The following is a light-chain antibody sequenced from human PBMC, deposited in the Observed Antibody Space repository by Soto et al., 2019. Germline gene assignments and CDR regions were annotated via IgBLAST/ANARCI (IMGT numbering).Light chain of an antibody. CDR3: QSYDSILNVNWV. V-gene: IGLV1-40*01. CDR2: GNS. CDR1: SSNIGAGYD. Sequence: QSVLTQPPSVSGAPGQRVTISCTGSSSNIGAGYDVHWYQQLPGTAPKLLIYGNSNRPSGVPDRFSGSKSGTSASLAITGLQAEDEADYFCQSYDSILNVNWVFGGGTKLTVL. J-gene: IGLJ3*02.